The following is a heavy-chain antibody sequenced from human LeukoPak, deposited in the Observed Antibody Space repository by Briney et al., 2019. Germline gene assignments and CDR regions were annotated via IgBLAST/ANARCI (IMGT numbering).Heavy chain of an antibody. CDR2: IYHSGST. CDR1: GGSISSSNW. CDR3: ARHRSSGWYAEGIDY. Sequence: PSETLSLTCAVSGGSISSSNWWSWVRQPPGKGLEWIGEIYHSGSTNYNPSLKSRVTISVDKSKSQFSLKLSSVTAADTAVYYCARHRSSGWYAEGIDYWGQGTLVTVSS. V-gene: IGHV4-4*02. J-gene: IGHJ4*02. D-gene: IGHD6-19*01.